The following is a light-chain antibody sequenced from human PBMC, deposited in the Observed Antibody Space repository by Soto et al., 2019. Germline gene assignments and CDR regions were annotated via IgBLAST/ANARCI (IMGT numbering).Light chain of an antibody. CDR2: AAS. J-gene: IGKJ5*01. CDR1: QSISSY. V-gene: IGKV1-39*01. Sequence: DIQMTQSPSSLSASVGDRVNITCRASQSISSYLNWYQQKPGKAPKLLIYAASSLQSGVPSRFSGSGSGTDFTLTISSLQPEDFATYYCQQSYGTPITFGQGTRLEI. CDR3: QQSYGTPIT.